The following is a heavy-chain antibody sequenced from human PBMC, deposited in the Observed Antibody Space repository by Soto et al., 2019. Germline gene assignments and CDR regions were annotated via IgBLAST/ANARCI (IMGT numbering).Heavy chain of an antibody. J-gene: IGHJ5*02. Sequence: KESGPTLVKPTQTLTLTCTFSGFSLSTSGVGVGWIRQPPGKALEWLALIYWDDDKRYSPSLKSRLTITKDTSKNQVVLTMTNMDPVDTATYYCAHRRGIAVAGYWFDPWGQGTLVTVSS. D-gene: IGHD6-19*01. CDR2: IYWDDDK. CDR3: AHRRGIAVAGYWFDP. CDR1: GFSLSTSGVG. V-gene: IGHV2-5*02.